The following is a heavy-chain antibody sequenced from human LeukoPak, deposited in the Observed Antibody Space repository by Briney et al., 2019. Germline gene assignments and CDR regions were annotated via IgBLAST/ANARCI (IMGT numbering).Heavy chain of an antibody. CDR1: GGSISPYY. Sequence: PSETLSLTCTVSGGSISPYYWSWIRQPPGKGLEWIGYIYYSGSTNYNPSLKSRVTISVDTSKNQFSLKLSSVTAADTAVYYCARDHLYYDSSGYLVWFDPWGQGTLVTVSS. V-gene: IGHV4-59*12. J-gene: IGHJ5*02. CDR3: ARDHLYYDSSGYLVWFDP. D-gene: IGHD3-22*01. CDR2: IYYSGST.